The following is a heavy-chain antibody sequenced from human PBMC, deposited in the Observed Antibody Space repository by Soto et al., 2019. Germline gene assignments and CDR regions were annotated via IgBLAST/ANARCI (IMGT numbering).Heavy chain of an antibody. V-gene: IGHV1-3*01. J-gene: IGHJ1*01. CDR2: INAGNGNT. D-gene: IGHD1-1*01. CDR1: GYTFTSYA. CDR3: AREFQSLRNSWREYFQP. Sequence: GASVKVSCKASGYTFTSYAIRWVRQAPGQRLEWMGWINAGNGNTKYAQKFQGRVSITRDPSANTAYMELGTLTSEDTAIYYCAREFQSLRNSWREYFQPWGQGTLVTAPQ.